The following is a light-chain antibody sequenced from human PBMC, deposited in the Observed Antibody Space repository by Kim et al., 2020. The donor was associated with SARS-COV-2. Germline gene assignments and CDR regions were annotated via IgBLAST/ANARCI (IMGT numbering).Light chain of an antibody. Sequence: DIQMTQSPSSLSASVGDRVTITCRASQRISSYLNWYQQKPGKAPKLLIYAASSLQSGVPSRFSGSGSGTDFTLTISSLQPEDFATYYCQQSFTTPLLTFVGGTKVYIK. CDR2: AAS. V-gene: IGKV1-39*01. J-gene: IGKJ4*01. CDR3: QQSFTTPLLT. CDR1: QRISSY.